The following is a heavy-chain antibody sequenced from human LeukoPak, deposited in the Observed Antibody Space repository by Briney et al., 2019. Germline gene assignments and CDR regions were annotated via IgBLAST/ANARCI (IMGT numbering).Heavy chain of an antibody. D-gene: IGHD1-26*01. CDR2: ISGSGGST. Sequence: GGSLRLSCAASGFTFSSYAMSWVRQAPGKGLEWVSAISGSGGSTYYADFVKGRFTISRDNSKNTLYLQMNSLRAEDTAVYYCASQRPIVGASDYWGQGTLVTVSS. V-gene: IGHV3-23*01. CDR3: ASQRPIVGASDY. J-gene: IGHJ4*02. CDR1: GFTFSSYA.